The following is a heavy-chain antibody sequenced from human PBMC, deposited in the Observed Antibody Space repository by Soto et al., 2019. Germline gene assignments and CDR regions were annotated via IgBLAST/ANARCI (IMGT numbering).Heavy chain of an antibody. CDR1: GYTFSTYP. V-gene: IGHV1-18*01. D-gene: IGHD6-13*01. J-gene: IGHJ4*02. Sequence: ASVKFSCKNSGYTFSTYPISWVRQAPGQGLEWVGWISTYNGKTNYGQKFQGRVTITTDTSTSTAYMDLRNLRSDDTAVYYCARDRVEAALGTFDQWGQGTLVTVSS. CDR2: ISTYNGKT. CDR3: ARDRVEAALGTFDQ.